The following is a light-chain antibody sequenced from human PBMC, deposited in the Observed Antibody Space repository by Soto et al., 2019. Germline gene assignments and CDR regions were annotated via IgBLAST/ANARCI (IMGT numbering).Light chain of an antibody. CDR3: QHYHSYPYT. CDR2: DAS. V-gene: IGKV1-5*01. Sequence: DIRMTQSPSTLSASVGDRVTITCRASQSIGGWLAWYQQRPGKAPRLLIYDASSVESGVPSRFSGSRSGTTFTLAISSLQPEDFATYYCQHYHSYPYTFGQGTKLQIK. CDR1: QSIGGW. J-gene: IGKJ2*01.